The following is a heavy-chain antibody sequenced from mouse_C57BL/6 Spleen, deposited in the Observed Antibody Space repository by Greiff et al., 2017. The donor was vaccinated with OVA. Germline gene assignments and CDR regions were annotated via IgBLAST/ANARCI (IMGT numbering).Heavy chain of an antibody. CDR2: IDPSDSYT. Sequence: QVQLQQPGAELVKPGASVKLSCKASGYPFTSYWLPWVKQRPGPGLAWIGEIDPSDSYTNYTQKFTGKATLTVDTSSSTAYMQLSSLTSEDAAVYYCARRWLYYYAVDYWGQGTSVTVSS. V-gene: IGHV1-50*01. CDR1: GYPFTSYW. D-gene: IGHD2-3*01. CDR3: ARRWLYYYAVDY. J-gene: IGHJ4*01.